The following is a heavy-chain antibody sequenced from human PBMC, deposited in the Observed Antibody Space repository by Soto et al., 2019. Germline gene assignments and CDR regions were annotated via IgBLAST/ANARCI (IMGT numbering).Heavy chain of an antibody. CDR2: IIPIFGTA. Sequence: SVEVSCKASGGTFSSYSISWVRQAPGQGLEWMGGIIPIFGTANYAQKFQGRVTITADESTSTAYMELSSLRSEDTAVYYCAREGDYYDVPGKSVYFDDWGQGTLDSVAS. J-gene: IGHJ4*02. CDR3: AREGDYYDVPGKSVYFDD. D-gene: IGHD3-22*01. V-gene: IGHV1-69*13. CDR1: GGTFSSYS.